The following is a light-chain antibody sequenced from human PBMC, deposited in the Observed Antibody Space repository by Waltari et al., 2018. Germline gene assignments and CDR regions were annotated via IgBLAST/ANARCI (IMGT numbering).Light chain of an antibody. Sequence: QSALTQPASVSGSLGQSITISCTGPSSDIHNYDYVSWYQQHPGTAPKLMIYDVSNRPSGVSNRFSGSKSGNAASLTISGLRAEDEASYFCSSYTSSNSYVFGTGTKVTVL. CDR3: SSYTSSNSYV. V-gene: IGLV2-14*03. J-gene: IGLJ1*01. CDR2: DVS. CDR1: SSDIHNYDY.